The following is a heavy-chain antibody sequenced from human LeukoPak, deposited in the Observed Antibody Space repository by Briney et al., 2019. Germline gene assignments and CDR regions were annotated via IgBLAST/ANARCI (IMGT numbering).Heavy chain of an antibody. CDR2: ISWNSGST. CDR3: ARGDDYGDNSFDY. D-gene: IGHD4-17*01. J-gene: IGHJ4*02. Sequence: PGRSLRLSCAASGFTFDDYAMHWVRQAPGKGLEWVSGISWNSGSTGYADSVKGRFTISRDNAKNSLYLQMSSLRAEDTAVYYCARGDDYGDNSFDYWGQGTLVTVSS. CDR1: GFTFDDYA. V-gene: IGHV3-9*01.